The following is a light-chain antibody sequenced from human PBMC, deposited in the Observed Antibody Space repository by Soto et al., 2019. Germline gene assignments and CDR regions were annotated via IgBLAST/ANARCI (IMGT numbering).Light chain of an antibody. CDR1: QSVSSD. V-gene: IGKV3-15*01. J-gene: IGKJ1*01. CDR2: GAS. CDR3: QQYTNWPQT. Sequence: EIVMTQSPATLSVSPGERATLSCRASQSVSSDLAWYHQKPGQAPRLLIYGASTRATGIPARFSGSGSGTEFTLTINGLQSADFAVYYCQQYTNWPQTFGQGTKVDIK.